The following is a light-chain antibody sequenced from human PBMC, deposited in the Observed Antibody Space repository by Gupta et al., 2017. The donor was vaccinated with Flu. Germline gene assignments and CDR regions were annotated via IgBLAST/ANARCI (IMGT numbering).Light chain of an antibody. Sequence: DVTVTQSPLFLPVNLGQAASISCNTSQALVYTDGSIYFNWFQQRPGQSPRRLLYKGSNRDSGVPDRFSGSGSGTHFTLNISGVEAEDVGIYYCRQAKYWPRTFGQGTTVEI. V-gene: IGKV2-30*01. CDR3: RQAKYWPRT. CDR1: QALVYTDGSIY. CDR2: KGS. J-gene: IGKJ1*01.